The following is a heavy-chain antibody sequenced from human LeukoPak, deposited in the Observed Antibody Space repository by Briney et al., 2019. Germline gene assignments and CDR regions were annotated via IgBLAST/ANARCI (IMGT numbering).Heavy chain of an antibody. J-gene: IGHJ4*02. CDR3: ARLIRVVPAARAYFDY. CDR2: IYYSGST. D-gene: IGHD2-2*01. CDR1: GGSISSYY. V-gene: IGHV4-59*08. Sequence: SETLSLTCTVSGGSISSYYWSWIRQPPGKGLEWIGYIYYSGSTNHNPSLKSRVTISVDTSKNQFSLKLSSVTAADTAVYYCARLIRVVPAARAYFDYWGQGTLVTVSS.